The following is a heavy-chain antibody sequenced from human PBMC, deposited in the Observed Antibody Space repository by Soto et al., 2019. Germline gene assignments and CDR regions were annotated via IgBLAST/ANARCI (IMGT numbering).Heavy chain of an antibody. CDR3: ATRNFYHSDPYYKYYFDF. D-gene: IGHD3-22*01. Sequence: SETLSLTCTFSGGSISSSSYYWGWIRQPPGKGLEWIGSIFYSGSTYYNPSLKSRVTISVDTSKNQFSLKLSSVTAADTAVYHCATRNFYHSDPYYKYYFDFWGQGVLVTVSS. V-gene: IGHV4-39*07. CDR2: IFYSGST. CDR1: GGSISSSSYY. J-gene: IGHJ4*02.